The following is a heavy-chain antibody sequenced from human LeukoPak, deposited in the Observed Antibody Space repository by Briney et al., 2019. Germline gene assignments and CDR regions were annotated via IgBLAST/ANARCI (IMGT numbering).Heavy chain of an antibody. CDR2: INTNTGNP. V-gene: IGHV7-4-1*02. Sequence: ASVKVSCKASGYTFTSYYMHWVRQAPGQGLEWMGWINTNTGNPTYAQGFTGRFVFSLDTSVSTAYLQISSLKAEDTAVYYCAREKISKYYYYMDVWGKGTTVTVSS. J-gene: IGHJ6*03. CDR3: AREKISKYYYYMDV. CDR1: GYTFTSYY.